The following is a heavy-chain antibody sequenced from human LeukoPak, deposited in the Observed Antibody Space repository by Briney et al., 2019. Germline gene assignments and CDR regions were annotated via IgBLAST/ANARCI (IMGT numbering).Heavy chain of an antibody. CDR3: ARDRATLRGNNYDLLTGYYTGWDY. CDR2: VSTYNGNT. J-gene: IGHJ4*02. CDR1: GYTFSSYG. D-gene: IGHD3-9*01. V-gene: IGHV1-18*01. Sequence: ASVKVSCKTSGYTFSSYGISWVRQAPGQGLEWMGWVSTYNGNTNYAQKLQGRVTMTTDKSTSTAYMELRSLRSADTAVYYCARDRATLRGNNYDLLTGYYTGWDYWAQGTLVSVSS.